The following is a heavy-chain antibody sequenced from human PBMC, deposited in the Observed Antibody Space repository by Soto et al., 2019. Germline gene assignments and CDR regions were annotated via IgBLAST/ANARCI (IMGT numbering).Heavy chain of an antibody. CDR2: ISHDGLKT. J-gene: IGHJ6*02. D-gene: IGHD5-12*01. CDR1: GFTFSSYA. CDR3: ATPGGFGMDV. V-gene: IGHV3-30-3*01. Sequence: PGGSLRLSCAASGFTFSSYAMSWVRQAPGKGLEWVAVISHDGLKTDYADSVRGRFTISRDNSKSTLYLQMNSLRIEDTAVYYCATPGGFGMDVWGQGTTVTVSS.